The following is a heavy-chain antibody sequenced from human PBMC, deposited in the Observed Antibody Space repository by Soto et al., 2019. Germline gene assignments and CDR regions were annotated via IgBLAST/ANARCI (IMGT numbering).Heavy chain of an antibody. V-gene: IGHV3-15*01. Sequence: KPXVSLLLSCAASGFTFSNAWMRWVRQAPGKGLEWVGRIKSKTDGGTTDYAAPVKGRFTISRDDSKNTLYLQMDSLKTEDTAVYYCSTAGLTYCSSTSCPNYWGQGTLVTVSS. D-gene: IGHD2-2*01. CDR2: IKSKTDGGTT. CDR3: STAGLTYCSSTSCPNY. CDR1: GFTFSNAW. J-gene: IGHJ4*02.